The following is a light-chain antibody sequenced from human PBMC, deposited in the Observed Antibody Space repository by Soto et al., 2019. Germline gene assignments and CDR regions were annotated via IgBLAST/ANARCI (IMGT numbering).Light chain of an antibody. CDR1: SSDVGGYNY. CDR2: EVI. Sequence: QSALTQPPSASGSPGQAVTISCTGTSSDVGGYNYVSWYQQHPGKAPKLMIYEVIKRPSGVPDRFSGSKSGNTASLTVSGLQAEDGADYYCSSYAGSNNVVFGGATKLTVL. CDR3: SSYAGSNNVV. V-gene: IGLV2-8*01. J-gene: IGLJ2*01.